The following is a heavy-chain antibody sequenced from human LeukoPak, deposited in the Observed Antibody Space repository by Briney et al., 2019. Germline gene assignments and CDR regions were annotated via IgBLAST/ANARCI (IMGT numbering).Heavy chain of an antibody. D-gene: IGHD5-18*01. V-gene: IGHV1-46*03. CDR3: ASGYSYGIDAFDI. Sequence: ASVKVSCKASGYTFANYYMHWIRQPPGQGLEWMGIINPSGSSTSYAQKFQGRVTMTTDASTSTAYMELRSLRSDDTAVYYCASGYSYGIDAFDIWGQGTMVTVSS. J-gene: IGHJ3*02. CDR1: GYTFANYY. CDR2: INPSGSST.